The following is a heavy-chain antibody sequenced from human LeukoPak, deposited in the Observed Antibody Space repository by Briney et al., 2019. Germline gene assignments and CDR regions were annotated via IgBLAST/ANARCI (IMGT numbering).Heavy chain of an antibody. V-gene: IGHV3-7*02. Sequence: GGSLRLSCAASGFTFSSYWMTWVRQAPGKGLEWVVNIKQDGSEKHYVDSVKGRFTVSRDNAKNSLYLQMNSLRAEDTAVYYCAHSSSFSYWGQGTLVTVSS. CDR3: AHSSSFSY. J-gene: IGHJ4*02. CDR1: GFTFSSYW. D-gene: IGHD6-13*01. CDR2: IKQDGSEK.